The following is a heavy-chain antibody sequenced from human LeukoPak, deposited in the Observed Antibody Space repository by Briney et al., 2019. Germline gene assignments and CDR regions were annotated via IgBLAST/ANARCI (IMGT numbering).Heavy chain of an antibody. V-gene: IGHV4-34*01. J-gene: IGHJ4*02. CDR3: ARDISRVARGNFDY. CDR1: GGSFSGYY. Sequence: PSETLSLTCAVYGGSFSGYYWSWIRQPPGKGLEWIGSIYYSGSTYYNPSLKSRVTISVDTSKNQFSLKLSSVTAADTAVYYCARDISRVARGNFDYWGQGTLVTVSS. CDR2: IYYSGST. D-gene: IGHD3-9*01.